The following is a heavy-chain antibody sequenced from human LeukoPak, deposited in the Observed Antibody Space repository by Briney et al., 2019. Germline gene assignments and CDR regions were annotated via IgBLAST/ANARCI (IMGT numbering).Heavy chain of an antibody. V-gene: IGHV3-7*01. CDR2: IKQDGTEK. Sequence: GGSLRLSCTASGFTFTTYWMSWVRHPPGRGLEWVANIKQDGTEKYYVDSVKGRFTISRDNAKNSHYLQMNSLRVEDTATYYCAKVAHYYYGSESYYFFEHWGQGTPVTASS. J-gene: IGHJ4*02. CDR3: AKVAHYYYGSESYYFFEH. D-gene: IGHD3-10*01. CDR1: GFTFTTYW.